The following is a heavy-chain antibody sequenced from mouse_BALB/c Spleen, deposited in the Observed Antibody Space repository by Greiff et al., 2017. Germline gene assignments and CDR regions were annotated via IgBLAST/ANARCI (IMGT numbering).Heavy chain of an antibody. Sequence: VQLVESGGDLVKPGGSLKLSCAASGFTFSSYGMSWVRQTPDKRLEWVATISSGGSYTYYPDSVKGRFTISRDNAKNTLYLQMSSLKSEDTAMYYCARRGYYGDWYFDVWGAGTTVTVSS. CDR1: GFTFSSYG. V-gene: IGHV5-6*02. CDR3: ARRGYYGDWYFDV. J-gene: IGHJ1*01. CDR2: ISSGGSYT. D-gene: IGHD2-3*01.